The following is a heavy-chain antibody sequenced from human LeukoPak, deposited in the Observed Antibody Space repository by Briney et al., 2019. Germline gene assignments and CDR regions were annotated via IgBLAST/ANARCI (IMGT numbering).Heavy chain of an antibody. D-gene: IGHD2-2*01. CDR3: AGLIVVVPAALDAFDI. CDR1: GYTFTSYG. CDR2: ISAYNGNT. J-gene: IGHJ3*02. V-gene: IGHV1-18*04. Sequence: ASVKVSCKASGYTFTSYGISWVRQAPGQGLEWMGWISAYNGNTNYAQKLQGRVTKTTDTSTSTAYMELRSLRSDDTAVYYCAGLIVVVPAALDAFDIWGQGTMVTVSS.